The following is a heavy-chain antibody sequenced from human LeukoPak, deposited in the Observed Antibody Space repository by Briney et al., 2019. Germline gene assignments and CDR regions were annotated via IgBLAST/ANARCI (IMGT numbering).Heavy chain of an antibody. D-gene: IGHD6-13*01. J-gene: IGHJ4*02. V-gene: IGHV5-51*01. CDR2: IYPGDSDT. CDR1: GYSFTNYW. CDR3: ARARAGLFDY. Sequence: LGESLKISCKGSGYSFTNYWIGWVRQMPGKGLEWMGIIYPGDSDTRYSPSFQGQVTISADKSISTAYLQWSSLEASDTAMYYCARARAGLFDYWGQGTLVAVSS.